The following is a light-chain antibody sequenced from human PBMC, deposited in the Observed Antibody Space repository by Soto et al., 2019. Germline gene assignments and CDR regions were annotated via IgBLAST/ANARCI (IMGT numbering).Light chain of an antibody. CDR2: GAS. CDR3: QQYATSPLT. V-gene: IGKV3-20*01. CDR1: QSVAKNL. J-gene: IGKJ4*01. Sequence: EVVLTQSPGTLSLSPGERASLSCRASQSVAKNLLAWYQQKPGQALRLLISGASNRATGIPDRFSGSGSGTDFTLTVSRLEAEDFAVYFCQQYATSPLTFGGGTRVEIK.